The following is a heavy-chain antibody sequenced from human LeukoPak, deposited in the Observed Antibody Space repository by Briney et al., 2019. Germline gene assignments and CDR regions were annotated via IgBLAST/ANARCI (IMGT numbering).Heavy chain of an antibody. Sequence: SRTLSLTCAISGDSVSSNSAAWNWIRQSPSRGLEWLGRAYYRSKWYNDYAVSVKSRITINPDTSKNQFSLQLNSVTPEDTAVYYCARDYRFTIFGVVIHEYFDYWGQGTLVTVSS. D-gene: IGHD3-3*01. V-gene: IGHV6-1*01. CDR1: GDSVSSNSAA. J-gene: IGHJ4*02. CDR2: AYYRSKWYN. CDR3: ARDYRFTIFGVVIHEYFDY.